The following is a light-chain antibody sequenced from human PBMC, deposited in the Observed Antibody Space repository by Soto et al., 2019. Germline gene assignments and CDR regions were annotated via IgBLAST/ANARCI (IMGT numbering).Light chain of an antibody. Sequence: DIVLTQTPGTLSLSPGERATLSCRASQSVSSNLAWYQQRPGQAPRLLIYGASSRATGVPDRFSASGSGTDFTLTISRLEPEDFAVYYCQQYGRSPFTFGPGTKVDIK. CDR1: QSVSSN. CDR3: QQYGRSPFT. V-gene: IGKV3-20*01. J-gene: IGKJ3*01. CDR2: GAS.